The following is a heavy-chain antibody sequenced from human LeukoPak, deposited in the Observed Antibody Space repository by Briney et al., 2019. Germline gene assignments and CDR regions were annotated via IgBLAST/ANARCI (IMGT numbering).Heavy chain of an antibody. CDR3: ARGSWDDVGYYYYYYMDV. Sequence: SVKVSCKASGHTFTGYYMHWVRQAPGQGLEWLGGTIPLFGTTRYAQKFQGRVTITTDESTRTAYMDLSSLTSEDTAVYYCARGSWDDVGYYYYYYMDVWGKGSTVTVSS. D-gene: IGHD1-1*01. CDR2: TIPLFGTT. J-gene: IGHJ6*03. V-gene: IGHV1-69*05. CDR1: GHTFTGYY.